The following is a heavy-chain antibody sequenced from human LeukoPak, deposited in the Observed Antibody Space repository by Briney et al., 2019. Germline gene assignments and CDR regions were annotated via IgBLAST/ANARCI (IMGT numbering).Heavy chain of an antibody. J-gene: IGHJ4*02. Sequence: SQTLSLTCTVSGGSISSGGYYWSWIPQHPGKGLEWIGYIYYSGSTYYNPSLKSRVTISVDTSKNQFSLKLSSVTAADTAVYYCARDRRTPLGANYFDYWGQGTLVTVSS. CDR2: IYYSGST. D-gene: IGHD2-2*01. CDR3: ARDRRTPLGANYFDY. V-gene: IGHV4-31*03. CDR1: GGSISSGGYY.